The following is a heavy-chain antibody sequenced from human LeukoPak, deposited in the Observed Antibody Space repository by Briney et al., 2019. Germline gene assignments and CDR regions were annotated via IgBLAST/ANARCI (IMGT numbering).Heavy chain of an antibody. Sequence: ASVRVSCKASGYTFTSYYMHWVRQAPGQGLEWMGIINPSGGSTSYAQKFQGRVTMTRDTSTGTVYMELSSLRSEDTAVYYCARGAWGYDILTGYYAILDYWGQGTLVTVSS. CDR2: INPSGGST. CDR3: ARGAWGYDILTGYYAILDY. CDR1: GYTFTSYY. V-gene: IGHV1-46*03. J-gene: IGHJ4*02. D-gene: IGHD3-9*01.